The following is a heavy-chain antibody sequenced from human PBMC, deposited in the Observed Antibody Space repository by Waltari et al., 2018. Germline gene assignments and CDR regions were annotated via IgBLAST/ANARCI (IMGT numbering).Heavy chain of an antibody. Sequence: QVQLQESGPGLVKPSETLSPTRAVSGYLISGAYYWAWVRQPPGKGREWIATIYHGGDTFYNPSLKSRLTISLDTSKNQFSLSLTSVTAADTAVYFCTTNGLGYCTSATCRRFDYWGQGTVVTVSS. V-gene: IGHV4-38-2*01. CDR2: IYHGGDT. CDR3: TTNGLGYCTSATCRRFDY. D-gene: IGHD2-2*01. J-gene: IGHJ4*02. CDR1: GYLISGAYY.